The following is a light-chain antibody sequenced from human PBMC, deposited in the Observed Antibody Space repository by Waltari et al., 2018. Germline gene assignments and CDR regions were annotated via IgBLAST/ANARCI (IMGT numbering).Light chain of an antibody. CDR1: QRIGSW. CDR2: DAS. Sequence: DIQMTQSPSTLPASVGDSVTIPCRARQRIGSWLAVYQQKRGKAPELLIYDASSLQGGVPSRFSGSGSGTEFTLTISSLQPDDFATYFCQQYDDYWTFGQGTKVEVK. V-gene: IGKV1-5*01. J-gene: IGKJ1*01. CDR3: QQYDDYWT.